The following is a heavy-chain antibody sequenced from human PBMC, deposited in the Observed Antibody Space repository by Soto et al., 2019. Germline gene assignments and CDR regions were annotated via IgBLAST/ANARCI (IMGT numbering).Heavy chain of an antibody. CDR2: ISGGGGST. CDR3: ANHMTMDV. V-gene: IGHV3-23*01. Sequence: GGSQRLSCAGSGFNVSSYAMSWVRQAPGKGLEWVSAISGGGGSTYYADSVKGRFTISRDNSKNTLYLQMNSLRAEDTAVYYCANHMTMDVWGKGTTVTVSS. CDR1: GFNVSSYA. J-gene: IGHJ6*03.